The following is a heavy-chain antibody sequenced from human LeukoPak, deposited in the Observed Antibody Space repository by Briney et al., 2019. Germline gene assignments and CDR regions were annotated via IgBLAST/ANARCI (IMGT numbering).Heavy chain of an antibody. V-gene: IGHV3-23*01. CDR2: ISGSGDST. J-gene: IGHJ4*02. Sequence: GGSLRLSCAASGFTFSSYGMHWVRQAPGKGLEWVSGISGSGDSTYYADSVKGRFTLSRDNSKNTIYLQMNSLRAEDTAVYYCAKMVGSSGWYFDYWGQGTLVTVSS. CDR1: GFTFSSYG. D-gene: IGHD6-19*01. CDR3: AKMVGSSGWYFDY.